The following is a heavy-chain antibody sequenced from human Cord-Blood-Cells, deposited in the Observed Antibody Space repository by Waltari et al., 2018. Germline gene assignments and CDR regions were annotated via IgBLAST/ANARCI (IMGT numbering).Heavy chain of an antibody. V-gene: IGHV4-34*01. CDR1: GGSFSGYY. CDR2: INHSGST. CDR3: ARDSVSGNWYFDL. J-gene: IGHJ2*01. Sequence: QVQLQQWGAGLLKPSETLSLTCAVYGGSFSGYYWSWIRQPPGKGLEWIGEINHSGSTNYNPSLKSRVTISVDTSKNQFSLKLSSVTAADTAVYYCARDSVSGNWYFDLWGRGTLVTVSS. D-gene: IGHD2-21*01.